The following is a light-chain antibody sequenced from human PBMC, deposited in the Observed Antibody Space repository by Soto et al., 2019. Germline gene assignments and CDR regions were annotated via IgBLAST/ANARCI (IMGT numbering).Light chain of an antibody. J-gene: IGKJ4*01. CDR1: QDITNY. Sequence: DIQMTQSPSAMSASVGDRVTITCRASQDITNYLVWFQQKPGKVAKRLIFAASSLQIGVPSSFSGSGFGTEFALTVISLPPEAFATYLCRQHYNYPLTFGGVTKVDIK. CDR3: RQHYNYPLT. CDR2: AAS. V-gene: IGKV1-17*03.